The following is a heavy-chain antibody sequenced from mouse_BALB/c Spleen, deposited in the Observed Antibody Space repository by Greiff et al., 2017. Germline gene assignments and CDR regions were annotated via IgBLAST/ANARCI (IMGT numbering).Heavy chain of an antibody. Sequence: VQLQQSGAELARPGASVKLSCKASGYTFTSYWMQWVKQRPGQGLEWIGAIYPGDGDTRYTQKFKGKATLTADKSSSTAYMQLSSLASEDSAVYYCARGYGRSYFDYWGQGTTLTVSS. J-gene: IGHJ2*01. V-gene: IGHV1-87*01. CDR1: GYTFTSYW. CDR3: ARGYGRSYFDY. D-gene: IGHD2-10*02. CDR2: IYPGDGDT.